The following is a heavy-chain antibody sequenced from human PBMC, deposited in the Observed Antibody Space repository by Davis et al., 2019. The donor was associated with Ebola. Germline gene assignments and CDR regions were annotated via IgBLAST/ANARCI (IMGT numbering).Heavy chain of an antibody. CDR1: GYILTELS. CDR3: AAGGSRGGFDV. Sequence: ASVKVSCKASGYILTELSIHWVRQAPGQGLEWMGNFDPEDNEIIYAHKFEGRVTMTEDTSAHTAYMELSRLRSDDSAVYYCAAGGSRGGFDVWGQGTMVTVS. V-gene: IGHV1-24*01. CDR2: FDPEDNEI. D-gene: IGHD3-16*01. J-gene: IGHJ3*01.